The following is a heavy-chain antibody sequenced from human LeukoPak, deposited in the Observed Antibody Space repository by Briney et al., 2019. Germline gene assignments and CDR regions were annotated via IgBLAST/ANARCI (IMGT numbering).Heavy chain of an antibody. Sequence: SETLSLTCTVSGGSISSYYWSWIRQPPGKGLEWIGYIYYSGSTNYSPSLKSRVTISVDTPKNQFSLKLSSVAAADTAVYYCARHRYRSGSDWIDPWGQGTLVTVSS. J-gene: IGHJ5*02. D-gene: IGHD1-26*01. CDR3: ARHRYRSGSDWIDP. V-gene: IGHV4-59*01. CDR1: GGSISSYY. CDR2: IYYSGST.